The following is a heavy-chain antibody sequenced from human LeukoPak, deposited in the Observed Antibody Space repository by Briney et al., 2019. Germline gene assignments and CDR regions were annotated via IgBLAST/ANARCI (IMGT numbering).Heavy chain of an antibody. D-gene: IGHD3-16*01. CDR1: GFTVSSDY. CDR3: AREPPGGGFDY. J-gene: IGHJ4*02. V-gene: IGHV3-66*01. CDR2: VYSGGNI. Sequence: GGSLRLSCTASGFTVSSDYMSWVRQAPGKGLEWVSVVYSGGNIYYADSVKGRFTISRDNSKNTLYLQMNSLRAEDTAVYYCAREPPGGGFDYWGQGTLVTVSS.